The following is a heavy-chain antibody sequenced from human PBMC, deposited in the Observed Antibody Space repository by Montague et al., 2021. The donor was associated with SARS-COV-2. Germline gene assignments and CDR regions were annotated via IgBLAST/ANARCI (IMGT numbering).Heavy chain of an antibody. J-gene: IGHJ6*03. D-gene: IGHD1-26*01. CDR3: ASGDDNGSGYLDV. CDR2: INHSGTT. CDR1: DGSFSNFY. Sequence: SETLSLTCAVFDGSFSNFYWSWIRQPSGKGLEWIGEINHSGTTYXNPSLKSRVTISVDTSRNQFSLKLNSVTAADAAVYYCASGDDNGSGYLDVWGKGTTVTVSS. V-gene: IGHV4-34*01.